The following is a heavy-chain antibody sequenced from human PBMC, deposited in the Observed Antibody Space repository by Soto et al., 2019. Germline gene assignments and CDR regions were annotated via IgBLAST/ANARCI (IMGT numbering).Heavy chain of an antibody. CDR3: ARASAVAALDP. V-gene: IGHV1-18*01. D-gene: IGHD6-19*01. CDR1: GYTFTSYG. J-gene: IGHJ5*02. CDR2: ISANKGNT. Sequence: QVQLVQSGAEVKKPGASVKVSCKASGYTFTSYGIGWVRQAPGQGLEWMGCISANKGNTNCAQKHPGRVTMTTATSTSTAYMELRSLRSDDTAVYYCARASAVAALDPWGQGTLVTVSS.